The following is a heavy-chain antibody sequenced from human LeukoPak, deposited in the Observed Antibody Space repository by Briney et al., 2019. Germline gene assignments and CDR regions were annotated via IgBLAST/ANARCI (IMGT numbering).Heavy chain of an antibody. V-gene: IGHV1-69*13. CDR2: IIPILGTT. CDR3: ARGAAAAAFDI. J-gene: IGHJ3*02. Sequence: SVKVTCKASGYTFTSYYMHWVRQAPGQGLEWMGGIIPILGTTNYAQMFQGRVTITADESTSTAYMDLSSLRSEDTAVYYCARGAAAAAFDIWGQGTTVTVSS. D-gene: IGHD6-13*01. CDR1: GYTFTSYY.